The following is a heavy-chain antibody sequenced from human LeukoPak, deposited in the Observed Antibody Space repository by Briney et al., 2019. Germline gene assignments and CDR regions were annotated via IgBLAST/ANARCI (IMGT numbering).Heavy chain of an antibody. CDR1: GGSISGHY. J-gene: IGHJ1*01. D-gene: IGHD4-17*01. Sequence: SETLSLTCAVSGGSISGHYWSWVRQPPGKGLEWIAYISYRGVTNFNPSLKSRVAISVDTSTNQFSLRLRSVSAADTAVYYCASALTTLEYFQHWGRGTLVTVSS. CDR2: ISYRGVT. CDR3: ASALTTLEYFQH. V-gene: IGHV4-59*11.